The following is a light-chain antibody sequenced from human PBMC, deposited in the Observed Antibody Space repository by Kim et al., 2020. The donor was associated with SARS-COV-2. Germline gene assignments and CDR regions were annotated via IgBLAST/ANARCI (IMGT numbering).Light chain of an antibody. Sequence: ENVLTQSPGTLSLSPGERATLSCRASQSISSSYLAWYQQKPGQAPRLLIYGASSRATGIPDRFSGSGSGTDFTLTINRLEPEDFAVYFCQQYDRAPLTFGQGTKLEI. J-gene: IGKJ2*01. CDR3: QQYDRAPLT. V-gene: IGKV3-20*01. CDR1: QSISSSY. CDR2: GAS.